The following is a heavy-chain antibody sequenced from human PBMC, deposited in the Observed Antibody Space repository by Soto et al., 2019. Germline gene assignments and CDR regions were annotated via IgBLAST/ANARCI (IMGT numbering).Heavy chain of an antibody. CDR3: VPYIPAAGTRYFQH. V-gene: IGHV3-15*07. Sequence: EGSLRLSCAASGFTFSNTWMNWVRQAPGKGLEWVGRIRSNAYGGTTEYAASVKGRFTISRDDSKSIAYLHMNSLKTEDTAVYYCVPYIPAAGTRYFQHWGQGTLVTVSS. D-gene: IGHD6-13*01. J-gene: IGHJ1*01. CDR1: GFTFSNTW. CDR2: IRSNAYGGTT.